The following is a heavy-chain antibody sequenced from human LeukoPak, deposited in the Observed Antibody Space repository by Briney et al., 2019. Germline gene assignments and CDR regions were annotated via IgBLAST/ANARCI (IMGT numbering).Heavy chain of an antibody. J-gene: IGHJ2*01. D-gene: IGHD5-24*01. CDR2: INWKTGNG. Sequence: GRSLRLSCAVSGFNFDDYAMHWVRQAPGRGLEWVSGINWKTGNGIYADSVKGRFTISRDNAKNSLYPQMSSLRAEDTSLYYCTRRAARWQFDLWGRGTLLTVSS. CDR3: TRRAARWQFDL. CDR1: GFNFDDYA. V-gene: IGHV3-9*01.